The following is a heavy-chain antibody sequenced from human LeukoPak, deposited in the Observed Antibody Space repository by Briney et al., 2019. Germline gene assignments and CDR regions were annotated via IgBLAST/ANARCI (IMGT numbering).Heavy chain of an antibody. V-gene: IGHV3-23*01. CDR3: AKAPVTTCRGAYCYPFDY. J-gene: IGHJ4*02. D-gene: IGHD2-21*01. Sequence: GSVKVSCKASGGTFSSYAMSWVRQAPGKGLEWVSAISDSGNTYHADSVKGRFTISRDSSKNTLFLQMNRLRPEDAAVYYCAKAPVTTCRGAYCYPFDYWGQGTLVTVSS. CDR2: ISDSGNT. CDR1: GGTFSSYA.